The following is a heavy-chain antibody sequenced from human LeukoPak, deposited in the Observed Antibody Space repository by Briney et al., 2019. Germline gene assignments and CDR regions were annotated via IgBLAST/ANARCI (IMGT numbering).Heavy chain of an antibody. CDR1: GLTVSSNY. D-gene: IGHD5-24*01. Sequence: GGSLRLSCAASGLTVSSNYMGRVRQAPGKGLEWVSVIYSGGSTNYADSVKGRFTISRDNSKNTLYLQMNSLRAEDTAVYYCARAGRDGYNYADYWGQGTLVTVSS. J-gene: IGHJ4*02. CDR3: ARAGRDGYNYADY. CDR2: IYSGGST. V-gene: IGHV3-53*01.